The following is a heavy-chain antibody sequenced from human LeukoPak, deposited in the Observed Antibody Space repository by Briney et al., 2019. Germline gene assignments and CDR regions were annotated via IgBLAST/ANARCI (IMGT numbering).Heavy chain of an antibody. Sequence: SETLSLTCTVSGGSISSYYWSWIRQPPRKGLEWIGYIYYSGSTNYNPSLKSRVTISVDTSKNQFSLKLSSVTAADTAVYYCARRGYSYAIDYWGQGTLVTVSS. CDR2: IYYSGST. CDR3: ARRGYSYAIDY. D-gene: IGHD5-18*01. CDR1: GGSISSYY. V-gene: IGHV4-59*08. J-gene: IGHJ4*02.